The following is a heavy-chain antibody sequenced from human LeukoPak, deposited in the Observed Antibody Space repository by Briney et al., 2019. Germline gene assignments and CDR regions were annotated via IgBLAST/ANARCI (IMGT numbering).Heavy chain of an antibody. CDR3: AKELGGVVVPAALDY. D-gene: IGHD2-2*01. CDR2: ISYDGSNK. CDR1: GFTFSSYG. J-gene: IGHJ4*02. Sequence: PGRSLRLSCAASGFTFSSYGMHWVRQAPGKGLEGVAVISYDGSNKYYADSVEGRFTISRDNSKNTLYLQMNSLGAEDTAVYYCAKELGGVVVPAALDYWGQGTLVTVSS. V-gene: IGHV3-30*18.